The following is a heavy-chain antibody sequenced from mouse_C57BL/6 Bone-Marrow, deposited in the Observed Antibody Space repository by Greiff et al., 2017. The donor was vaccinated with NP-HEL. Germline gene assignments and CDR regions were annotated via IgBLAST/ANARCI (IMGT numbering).Heavy chain of an antibody. Sequence: EVMLVESGGGLVQPGGSLKLSCAASGFTFSDYYMYWVRQTPEKRLEWVAYISNGGGSTYYTDTVKGRFTISRDKATNTLYLQLTSLKSEDSAMYYSVRRGDSYTVSRDYWGQGTSVTVSS. CDR1: GFTFSDYY. V-gene: IGHV5-12*01. J-gene: IGHJ4*01. CDR3: VRRGDSYTVSRDY. CDR2: ISNGGGST. D-gene: IGHD2-12*01.